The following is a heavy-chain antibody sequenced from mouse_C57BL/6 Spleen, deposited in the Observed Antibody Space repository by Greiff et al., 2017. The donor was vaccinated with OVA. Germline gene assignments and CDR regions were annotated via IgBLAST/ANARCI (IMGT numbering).Heavy chain of an antibody. CDR2: IDPSDSYT. CDR3: ARSGYDRTWFAY. D-gene: IGHD2-2*01. J-gene: IGHJ3*01. V-gene: IGHV1-69*01. Sequence: QVQLQQPGAELVMPGASVKLSCKASGYTFTSYWMHWVKQRPGQGLEWIGEIDPSDSYTNYNQTFKGKSTLTVDKSSSTAYMQLSSLTSEDSAVYYCARSGYDRTWFAYWGQGTLVTVSA. CDR1: GYTFTSYW.